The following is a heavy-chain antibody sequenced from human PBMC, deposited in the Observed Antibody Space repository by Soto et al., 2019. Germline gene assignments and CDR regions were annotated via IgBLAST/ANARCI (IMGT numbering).Heavy chain of an antibody. CDR1: GFTFSTYS. Sequence: GGSLRLSCVGSGFTFSTYSINWVRQAPGKGLEWVSSISSRSDIYYADSVKGRFTISRDNAKNSVSLQMNSLRAEDTAVYYCAKDAVSRDGVWLAHDWGQGTVVTVSS. CDR2: ISSRSDI. D-gene: IGHD5-12*01. V-gene: IGHV3-21*01. CDR3: AKDAVSRDGVWLAHD. J-gene: IGHJ1*01.